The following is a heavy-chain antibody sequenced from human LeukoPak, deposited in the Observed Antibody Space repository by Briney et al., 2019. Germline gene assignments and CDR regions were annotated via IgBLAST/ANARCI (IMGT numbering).Heavy chain of an antibody. D-gene: IGHD4-11*01. J-gene: IGHJ4*02. Sequence: GGSLRLSCAASGFTVSSNYMSCVRQAPGKGLEWVSVIYSGGSTYYADSVKGRFTISRDSSKNTLYLQMNSLRAEDTAVYYCAYSLGWPGFFDYWGQGTLVTVSS. CDR1: GFTVSSNY. CDR2: IYSGGST. V-gene: IGHV3-53*01. CDR3: AYSLGWPGFFDY.